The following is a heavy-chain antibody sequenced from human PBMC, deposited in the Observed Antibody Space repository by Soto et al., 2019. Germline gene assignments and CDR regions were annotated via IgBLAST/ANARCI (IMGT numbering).Heavy chain of an antibody. CDR1: GGSISSSNY. CDR3: AGGVGVAATYYYDSSGYPLAFDY. V-gene: IGHV4-61*01. J-gene: IGHJ4*02. Sequence: PSETLSLTCAVSGGSISSSNYWSWIRQPPGKGLEWIGYIYYSGSTNYNPSLKSRVTISVDTSKNQFSLKLSSVTAADTAVYYCAGGVGVAATYYYDSSGYPLAFDYWGQGTLVTVSS. D-gene: IGHD3-22*01. CDR2: IYYSGST.